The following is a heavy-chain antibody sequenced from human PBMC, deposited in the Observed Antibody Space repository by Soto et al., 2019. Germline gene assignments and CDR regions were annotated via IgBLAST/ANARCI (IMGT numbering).Heavy chain of an antibody. CDR3: AKDPHRRVAATPYYFDY. V-gene: IGHV3-23*01. CDR1: GFTFSSYA. D-gene: IGHD2-15*01. Sequence: PGGSLRLSCAASGFTFSSYAMSWVRQAPGKGLEWVSAISGSGGSTYYADSVKGRFTISRDNSKNTLYLQMNSLRAEDTAVYYCAKDPHRRVAATPYYFDYWGQGTLVTVSS. J-gene: IGHJ4*02. CDR2: ISGSGGST.